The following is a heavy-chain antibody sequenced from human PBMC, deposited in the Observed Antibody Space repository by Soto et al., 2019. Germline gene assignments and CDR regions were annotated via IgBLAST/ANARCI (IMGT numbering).Heavy chain of an antibody. CDR3: ATWHEREHAYDV. D-gene: IGHD1-1*01. V-gene: IGHV3-53*01. CDR1: GFTISGKKY. CDR2: LYDIDGS. Sequence: DVQLVDSGGGLLQPGESLRLSCAAFGFTISGKKYVAWLRQAPGKGLEWVSALYDIDGSFYADSVNGRFTTSSDSSKTTVYLQMNDLRPDDTAVYYCATWHEREHAYDVWGLGTTVTVAS. J-gene: IGHJ3*01.